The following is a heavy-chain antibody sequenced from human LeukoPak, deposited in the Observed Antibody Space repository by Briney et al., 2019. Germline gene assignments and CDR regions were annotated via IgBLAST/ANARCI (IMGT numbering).Heavy chain of an antibody. J-gene: IGHJ4*02. D-gene: IGHD3-3*01. V-gene: IGHV4-30-2*01. CDR1: GGSISSGGYY. CDR3: ARSSIFGVV. Sequence: SETLSLTCTVSGGSISSGGYYWSWIRQPPGKGLEWIGYIYHSGSTYYNPSLKSRVTISVDRSKNQFSLKLSSVTAADTAVYYCARSSIFGVVWGQGTLVTVSS. CDR2: IYHSGST.